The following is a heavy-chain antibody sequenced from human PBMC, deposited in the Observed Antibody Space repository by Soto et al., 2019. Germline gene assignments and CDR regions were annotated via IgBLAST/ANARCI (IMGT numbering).Heavy chain of an antibody. J-gene: IGHJ4*02. CDR1: GFTFSDYD. D-gene: IGHD5-18*01. Sequence: EVQLLESGGGLVQPGGSLRLSCVGSGFTFSDYDMSWVRQAPGNVLEWVSAILGSGTRTYYADSVKGRFTISRDNSKKTLYLQMNSLRTEDTAVYYCAKERGYSYAADWGQGTLVTVSS. CDR3: AKERGYSYAAD. V-gene: IGHV3-23*01. CDR2: ILGSGTRT.